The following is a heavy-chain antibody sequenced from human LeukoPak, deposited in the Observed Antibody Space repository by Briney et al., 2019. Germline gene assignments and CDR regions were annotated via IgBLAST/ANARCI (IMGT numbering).Heavy chain of an antibody. J-gene: IGHJ5*02. CDR2: INPNSGGT. CDR1: GYTFTCYY. D-gene: IGHD3-10*01. CDR3: AGDGEYGSGSYSGNWFDP. V-gene: IGHV1-2*02. Sequence: ASVKVSCKASGYTFTCYYMHWVRQAPGQGLEWMGWINPNSGGTNYAQKFQGRVTMTRDTSISTAYMELSRLRSDDTAVYYCAGDGEYGSGSYSGNWFDPWGQGTLVTVSS.